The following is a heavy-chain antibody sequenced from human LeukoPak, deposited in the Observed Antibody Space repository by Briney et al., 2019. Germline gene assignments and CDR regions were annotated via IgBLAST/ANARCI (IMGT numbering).Heavy chain of an antibody. V-gene: IGHV3-48*01. CDR1: GFTFSSYG. D-gene: IGHD1-26*01. Sequence: GGSLRLSCAASGFTFSSYGINWVRQSPGKGLEWVSYISRSSNSKNYADPVKGRFTISRDDAKNSLYLHMNSLRVEDTAVYYCARVGSPPWSYFYHMDVWGKGTTVTVSS. J-gene: IGHJ6*03. CDR2: ISRSSNSK. CDR3: ARVGSPPWSYFYHMDV.